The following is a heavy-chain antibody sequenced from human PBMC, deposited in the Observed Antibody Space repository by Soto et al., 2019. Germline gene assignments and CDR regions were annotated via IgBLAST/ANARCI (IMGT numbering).Heavy chain of an antibody. CDR2: IYYSGST. V-gene: IGHV4-30-4*01. Sequence: QVQLQESGPGLVKPSQTLSLTCSVSGGSISSGDYYWSWIRQPPGKGLEWIGYIYYSGSTYYNPSLMRPVTIPVDTSKNPFSLKLSSVTAADTAVYYFAPYSSRPAFDIWAQGTMVTASS. D-gene: IGHD5-18*01. J-gene: IGHJ3*02. CDR3: APYSSRPAFDI. CDR1: GGSISSGDYY.